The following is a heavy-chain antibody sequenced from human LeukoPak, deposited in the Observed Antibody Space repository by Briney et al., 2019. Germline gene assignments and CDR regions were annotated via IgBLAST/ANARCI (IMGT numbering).Heavy chain of an antibody. CDR2: INPNSDYT. J-gene: IGHJ4*02. Sequence: ASVKVSCKASGFTFTGYYMHWVRQAPGQGVEWMGWINPNSDYTFYAQKFQGRVTLTRDTSISTVYMELTTLTSDDTALYYCAVAPGDYWGQGTLVSVSA. CDR1: GFTFTGYY. CDR3: AVAPGDY. V-gene: IGHV1-2*02. D-gene: IGHD2-21*01.